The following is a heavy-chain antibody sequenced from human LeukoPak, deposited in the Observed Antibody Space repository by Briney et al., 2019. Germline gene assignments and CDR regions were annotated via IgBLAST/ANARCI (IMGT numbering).Heavy chain of an antibody. D-gene: IGHD3-10*01. Sequence: PGGSLRLSCAASGFTFSSYSMNWVRQAPGKGLEWVANIKQDGSEKYYVDSVKGRFTISRDNAKNSLYLQMNGLRAEDTAVYYCARDSGSGPPDYWGQGTLVTVSS. CDR2: IKQDGSEK. J-gene: IGHJ4*02. CDR3: ARDSGSGPPDY. CDR1: GFTFSSYS. V-gene: IGHV3-7*01.